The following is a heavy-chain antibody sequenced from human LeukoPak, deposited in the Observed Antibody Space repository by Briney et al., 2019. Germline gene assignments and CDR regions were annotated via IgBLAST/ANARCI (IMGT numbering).Heavy chain of an antibody. V-gene: IGHV3-53*01. CDR1: GFTVITND. CDR2: LYSDGNT. J-gene: IGHJ4*01. CDR3: ARGVEPLAAKTMVY. D-gene: IGHD1-14*01. Sequence: TGGSLRLSCAASGFTVITNDMSGVRQAPGRGLEWVSVLYSDGNTKYADSVQGRFTISRDNSKNTLYLDMNSLSPDDTAVYYCARGVEPLAAKTMVYCGHGTLVTVSS.